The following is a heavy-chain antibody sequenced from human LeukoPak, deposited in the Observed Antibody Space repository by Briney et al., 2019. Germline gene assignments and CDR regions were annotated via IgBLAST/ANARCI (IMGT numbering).Heavy chain of an antibody. CDR3: VKGRITMIVGVLGY. J-gene: IGHJ4*02. V-gene: IGHV3-64D*06. CDR2: ISSNGGST. Sequence: GGSLRLSCAASGFTFSTCGMHWVRQAPGKGLEYVSAISSNGGSTYYADSVKGRFTISRDNSKNTLYLQMSSLRAEDTAVYYCVKGRITMIVGVLGYWGQGTLVTVSS. D-gene: IGHD3-22*01. CDR1: GFTFSTCG.